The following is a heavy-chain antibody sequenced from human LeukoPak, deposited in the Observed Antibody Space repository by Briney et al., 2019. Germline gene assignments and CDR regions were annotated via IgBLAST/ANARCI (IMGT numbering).Heavy chain of an antibody. J-gene: IGHJ4*02. CDR1: GLTFSGYT. CDR3: VKGLNPRTYCSGGSCYLFDY. D-gene: IGHD2-15*01. Sequence: GGSLRLSCSASGLTFSGYTMHWVRQAAGKGLEYVSAISSNGVATYYADSVKGRFTISRDNSKNTLYLQMSSLRAEDTAVYYCVKGLNPRTYCSGGSCYLFDYWGQGTLVTVSS. CDR2: ISSNGVAT. V-gene: IGHV3-64D*09.